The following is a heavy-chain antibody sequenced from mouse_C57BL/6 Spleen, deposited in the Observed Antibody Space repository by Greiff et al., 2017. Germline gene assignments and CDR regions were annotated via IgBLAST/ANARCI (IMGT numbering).Heavy chain of an antibody. D-gene: IGHD2-5*01. CDR2: IYPGDGDT. Sequence: QVQLQQSGAELVKPGASVKISCKASGYAFSSYWMNWVKQRPGKGLEWIGQIYPGDGDTNYNGKFKGKATLTADKSSSTAYMQLSSLTSEDSAVYFCARCSNYDAWFAYWGQGTLVTVSA. CDR3: ARCSNYDAWFAY. V-gene: IGHV1-80*01. CDR1: GYAFSSYW. J-gene: IGHJ3*01.